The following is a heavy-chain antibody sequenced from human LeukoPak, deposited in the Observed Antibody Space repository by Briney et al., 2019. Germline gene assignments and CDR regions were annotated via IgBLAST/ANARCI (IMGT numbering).Heavy chain of an antibody. CDR2: MNPNSGNT. V-gene: IGHV1-8*02. Sequence: GASVKVSCKASGYTFTSYDINWVRQATGQGLEWMGWMNPNSGNTSYAQKFQGRVTMTRDTSTSTVNMELSNLRSEDTAVYYCAREGFYGRELFPAFDYWGQGTLVTVSS. J-gene: IGHJ4*02. D-gene: IGHD3-10*01. CDR1: GYTFTSYD. CDR3: AREGFYGRELFPAFDY.